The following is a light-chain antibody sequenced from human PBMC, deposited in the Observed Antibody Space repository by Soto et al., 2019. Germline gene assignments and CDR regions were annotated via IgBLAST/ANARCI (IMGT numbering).Light chain of an antibody. CDR1: QIVAKY. J-gene: IGKJ5*01. CDR3: QQSYSTPPIT. CDR2: GAS. Sequence: DIQLTQSPSSLSSSVADIVTITCRASQIVAKYLNWYQHKPGKAPSLLIYGASTLQSGVPSRFSGSGSGAAFTLTISSLQPEDSATYYCQQSYSTPPITFGQGTRLEI. V-gene: IGKV1-39*01.